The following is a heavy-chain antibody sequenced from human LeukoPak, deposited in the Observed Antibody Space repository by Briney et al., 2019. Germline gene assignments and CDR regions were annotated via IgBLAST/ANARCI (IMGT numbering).Heavy chain of an antibody. Sequence: PSETLSLTCTVSGASISSSSYYWGWLRQPPGKGLEWIESIYYSGSTYYNPSLKSRVTISVDTFKDQFSLELSSVTAADTAVYYCARTYYYDTSRAFDIWGQGTMVTVSS. D-gene: IGHD3-22*01. CDR1: GASISSSSYY. J-gene: IGHJ3*02. CDR2: IYYSGST. V-gene: IGHV4-39*07. CDR3: ARTYYYDTSRAFDI.